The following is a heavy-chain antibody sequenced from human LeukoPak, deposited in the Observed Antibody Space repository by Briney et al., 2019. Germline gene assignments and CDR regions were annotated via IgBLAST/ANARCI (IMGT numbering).Heavy chain of an antibody. Sequence: SETLSLTCAVYGGSFSGYYWSWIRQPPGKGLEWIGYIYYSGSTNYNPSLKSRVTISVDTSKNQFSLKLSSVTAADTAVYYCARGDLAGWKDYWGQGTLVTVSS. V-gene: IGHV4-59*01. J-gene: IGHJ4*02. D-gene: IGHD3-3*02. CDR3: ARGDLAGWKDY. CDR1: GGSFSGYY. CDR2: IYYSGST.